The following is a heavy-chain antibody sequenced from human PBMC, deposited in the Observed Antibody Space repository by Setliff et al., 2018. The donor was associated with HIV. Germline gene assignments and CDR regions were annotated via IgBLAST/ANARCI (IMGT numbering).Heavy chain of an antibody. Sequence: SETLSLTCTVSGSSISSHYWTWIRQPPGRGLEWIGSFYYSGSANYNPSLKSRVSISVDTSNNQFSLRLSSVTAAETAVYYCARGIENFWSGYIRWGPGTLVTVSS. CDR1: GSSISSHY. D-gene: IGHD3-3*01. J-gene: IGHJ4*02. CDR2: FYYSGSA. V-gene: IGHV4-59*11. CDR3: ARGIENFWSGYIR.